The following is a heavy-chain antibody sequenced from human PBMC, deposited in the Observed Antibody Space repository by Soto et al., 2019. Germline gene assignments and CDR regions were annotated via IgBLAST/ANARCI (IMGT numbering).Heavy chain of an antibody. CDR3: ARGEEKVPADESYSYYYGMDV. V-gene: IGHV1-18*04. J-gene: IGHJ6*02. CDR1: GYTFTSYG. Sequence: ASVKVSCKASGYTFTSYGISWVRQAPGQGLEWMGWISAYNGNTNYAQKLQGRVTMTTDTSTSTAYMELRSLRSDDTAVYYCARGEEKVPADESYSYYYGMDVWGQGTTVTVSS. D-gene: IGHD2-2*01. CDR2: ISAYNGNT.